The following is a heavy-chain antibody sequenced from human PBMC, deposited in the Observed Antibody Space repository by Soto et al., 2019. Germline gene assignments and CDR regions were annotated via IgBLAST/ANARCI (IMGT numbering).Heavy chain of an antibody. CDR1: GFTFSSYG. CDR2: IWYDGSNK. J-gene: IGHJ6*03. CDR3: ARVTIGEEYYYYYYMDV. D-gene: IGHD1-1*01. V-gene: IGHV3-33*01. Sequence: PGGSLRLSCAASGFTFSSYGMHWVRQAPGKGLEWVAVIWYDGSNKYYADSVKGRFTISRDNSKNTLYLQMNSLRAEDTAVYYCARVTIGEEYYYYYYMDVWGKGTTVTVSS.